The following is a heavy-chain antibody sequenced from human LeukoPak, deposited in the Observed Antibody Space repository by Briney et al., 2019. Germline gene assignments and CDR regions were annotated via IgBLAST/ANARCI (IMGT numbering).Heavy chain of an antibody. CDR2: ISWNSGSI. CDR3: AKAITMVRGVIAFDY. D-gene: IGHD3-10*01. V-gene: IGHV3-9*01. CDR1: GFTFDDYA. J-gene: IGHJ4*02. Sequence: TGGSLRLSCAASGFTFDDYAMHWVRQAPGKGLEWVSGISWNSGSIGYADSVKGRFTISRDNAKNSLYLQMNSLRAEDTALYYCAKAITMVRGVIAFDYWGQGTLVTVSS.